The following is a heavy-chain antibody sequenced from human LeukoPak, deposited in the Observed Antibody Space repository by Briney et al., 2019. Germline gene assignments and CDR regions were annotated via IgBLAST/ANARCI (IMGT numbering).Heavy chain of an antibody. Sequence: GGSLRLSCAASGFTFSNYAMSWVREAPGKGLEWVSATSGGGNSTYYADSVKGRFTISRDNSKNTLFLQMNSLRAEDTAVYYCAKARAVVVVAAANYWGQGTLVTVFS. D-gene: IGHD2-15*01. J-gene: IGHJ4*02. CDR1: GFTFSNYA. CDR2: TSGGGNST. V-gene: IGHV3-23*01. CDR3: AKARAVVVVAAANY.